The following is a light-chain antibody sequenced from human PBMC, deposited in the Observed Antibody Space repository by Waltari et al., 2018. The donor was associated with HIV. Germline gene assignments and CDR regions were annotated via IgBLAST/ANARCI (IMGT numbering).Light chain of an antibody. V-gene: IGLV1-40*01. CDR3: QSYDSSLGGSV. CDR2: GNN. CDR1: SSNIGARERFD. Sequence: QSVLTQPPSVSGAPGQRVPIPCTGSSSNIGARERFDLHWYQQLPGTAPKLLIYGNNNRPSGVPDRFSGSKSGTSASLAITGLQAEDEADYYCQSYDSSLGGSVFGGGTKLTVL. J-gene: IGLJ3*02.